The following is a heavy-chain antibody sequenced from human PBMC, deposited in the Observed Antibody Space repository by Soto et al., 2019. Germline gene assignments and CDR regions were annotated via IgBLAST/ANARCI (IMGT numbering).Heavy chain of an antibody. CDR1: GFTFSSYV. Sequence: LRLSCAASGFTFSSYVMSWVRQAPGKGLEWVSAISGSGGSTYYADSVKGRFTISRDNSKNTLYLQMNSLRAEDTAVYYCAKDPFDSYNWFDPWGQGTLVTVSS. V-gene: IGHV3-23*01. CDR2: ISGSGGST. D-gene: IGHD5-18*01. J-gene: IGHJ5*02. CDR3: AKDPFDSYNWFDP.